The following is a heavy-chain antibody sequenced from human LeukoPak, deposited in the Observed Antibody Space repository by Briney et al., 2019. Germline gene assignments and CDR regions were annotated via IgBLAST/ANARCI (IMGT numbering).Heavy chain of an antibody. CDR3: ARLLRWVYYFDY. CDR1: GDSISSSNYY. Sequence: SEPLSLTCTVSGDSISSSNYYWDWVRKPPGKGLDWFGSIYYSGTTYYNPSLKSRVTMSVDMSKNQSSLKLSSVTAADTAVYYCARLLRWVYYFDYWGQGTLVTVSS. V-gene: IGHV4-39*01. CDR2: IYYSGTT. D-gene: IGHD6-13*01. J-gene: IGHJ4*02.